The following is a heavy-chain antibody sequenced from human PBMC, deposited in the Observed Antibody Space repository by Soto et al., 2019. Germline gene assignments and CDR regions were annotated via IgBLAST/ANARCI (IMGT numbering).Heavy chain of an antibody. Sequence: GGSLRLSCAASGFTFSSYAMHWVRQAPGKGLEWVAVISYDGSNKYYADSVKGRFTISRDNSKNTLYLQMNSLRAEDTAVCYCARDEIAVAGLDYWGQGTLVTVSS. V-gene: IGHV3-30-3*01. CDR1: GFTFSSYA. D-gene: IGHD6-19*01. CDR3: ARDEIAVAGLDY. CDR2: ISYDGSNK. J-gene: IGHJ4*02.